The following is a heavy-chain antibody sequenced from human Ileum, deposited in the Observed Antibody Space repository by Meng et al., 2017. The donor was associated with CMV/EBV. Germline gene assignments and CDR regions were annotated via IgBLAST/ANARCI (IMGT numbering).Heavy chain of an antibody. CDR2: INPSGGGT. CDR1: GYTFAASY. CDR3: ATRCPCTDCNGADCVG. J-gene: IGHJ4*02. Sequence: ASVKVSCKASGYTFAASYMHWVRQAPGQGLEWMGWINPSGGGTKYAQKFQSRVTMTSDASINTAYMELSNLRSYDTAVYFCATRCPCTDCNGADCVGWGQGALVTVSS. V-gene: IGHV1-2*02. D-gene: IGHD2-21*02.